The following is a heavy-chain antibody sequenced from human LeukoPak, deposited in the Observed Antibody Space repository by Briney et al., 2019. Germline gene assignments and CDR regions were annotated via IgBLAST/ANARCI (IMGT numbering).Heavy chain of an antibody. D-gene: IGHD4-17*01. V-gene: IGHV4-59*01. CDR1: GGSISSYY. Sequence: SETLSLTCTVSGGSISSYYWSWIRQPPGKGLEWIGYIYYSGSTNYNHSLKSRVTRSVNTSKNQISLELSSVTAADTAVYYCARDRVLDHGDYVGFDPWGQGTLVTVSS. CDR2: IYYSGST. CDR3: ARDRVLDHGDYVGFDP. J-gene: IGHJ5*02.